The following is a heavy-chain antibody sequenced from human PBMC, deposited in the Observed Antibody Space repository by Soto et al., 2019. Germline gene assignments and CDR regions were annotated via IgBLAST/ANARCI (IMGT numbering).Heavy chain of an antibody. CDR3: ARARLDTPALDY. J-gene: IGHJ4*02. D-gene: IGHD2-2*01. V-gene: IGHV3-30*09. CDR2: ISYDGNNK. Sequence: QVQLVESGGGVVQPGRSLRLSCAASGFTFSPYAMHWVRQAPGKGLEWVAVISYDGNNKNYADSVKGRLAISRDTSRNTLYLQMISLRAEDTAVYYCARARLDTPALDYWGQGTLVTVSS. CDR1: GFTFSPYA.